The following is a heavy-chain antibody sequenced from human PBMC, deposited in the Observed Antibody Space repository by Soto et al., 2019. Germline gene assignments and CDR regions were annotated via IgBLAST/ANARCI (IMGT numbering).Heavy chain of an antibody. D-gene: IGHD2-8*01. CDR2: MNPNSGNT. CDR3: ARTDIVLMVYAHFDY. J-gene: IGHJ4*02. V-gene: IGHV1-8*01. Sequence: ASVKVSCKASGYTFTRYDINWVRQATGQGLEWMGWMNPNSGNTGYAQKFQGRVTMTRNTSISTAYMELSSLRSEDTALYYCARTDIVLMVYAHFDYWGQGTLVTVFS. CDR1: GYTFTRYD.